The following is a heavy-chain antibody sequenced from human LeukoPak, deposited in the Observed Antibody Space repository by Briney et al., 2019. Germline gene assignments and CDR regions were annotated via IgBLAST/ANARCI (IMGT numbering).Heavy chain of an antibody. V-gene: IGHV4-59*08. CDR1: GGSISSYY. J-gene: IGHJ6*02. CDR3: ASLGIAAAGSYYYGMDV. CDR2: IYYSGST. D-gene: IGHD6-13*01. Sequence: PSETLSLTCTVSGGSISSYYWSWIRQPPGKGLEWIGYIYYSGSTNYNPSLKSRVTISVDTSKNQISPKRSTVTAADTAVYYCASLGIAAAGSYYYGMDVWGQGTTVTVSS.